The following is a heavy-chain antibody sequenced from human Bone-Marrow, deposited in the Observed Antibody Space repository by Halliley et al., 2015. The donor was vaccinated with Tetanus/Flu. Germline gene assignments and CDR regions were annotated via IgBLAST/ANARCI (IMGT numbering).Heavy chain of an antibody. V-gene: IGHV3-15*01. J-gene: IGHJ3*01. CDR2: MKSENDGGTV. D-gene: IGHD1-7*01. CDR3: FWSGTHHDEAFDL. CDR1: GFTFNTAW. Sequence: SLRLSCAASGFTFNTAWMNWVRQAPGRGLEWVGRMKSENDGGTVHYAAPVKGRFTISRDDSKNMVYLLMNNLKIEDSALYYCFWSGTHHDEAFDLWGQGTTVTGSS.